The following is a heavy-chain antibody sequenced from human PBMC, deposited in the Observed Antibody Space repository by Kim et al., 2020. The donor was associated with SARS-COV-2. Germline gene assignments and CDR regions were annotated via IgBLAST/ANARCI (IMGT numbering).Heavy chain of an antibody. Sequence: SETLSLTCTVSGGSISSGGYYWSWIRQHPGKGLEWIGYIYYSGSTYYNPSLKSRVTISVDTSKNQFPLKLSSVTAADTAVYYCASVEGITIFGVVIIGAFDSGGHGQWSPSLQ. J-gene: IGHJ3*02. CDR1: GGSISSGGYY. CDR3: ASVEGITIFGVVIIGAFDS. D-gene: IGHD3-3*01. V-gene: IGHV4-31*03. CDR2: IYYSGST.